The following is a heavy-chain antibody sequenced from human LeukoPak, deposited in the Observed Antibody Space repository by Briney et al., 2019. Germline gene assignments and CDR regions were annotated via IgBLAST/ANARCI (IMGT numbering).Heavy chain of an antibody. CDR1: GGSISSGTYY. CDR2: IYYSGST. J-gene: IGHJ4*02. CDR3: ARGVYGCSGSLFDY. V-gene: IGHV4-61*10. Sequence: PSETLSLTCTVSGGSISSGTYYWSWIRQPAGKGLEWIGYIYYSGSTNYNPSLKSRVTISVDTSKNQFSLKLSSVTAADTAVYYCARGVYGCSGSLFDYWGQGTLVTVSS. D-gene: IGHD5-12*01.